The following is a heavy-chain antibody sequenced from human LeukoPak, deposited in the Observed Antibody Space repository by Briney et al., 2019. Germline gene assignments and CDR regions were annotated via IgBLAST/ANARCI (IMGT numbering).Heavy chain of an antibody. CDR2: INSDGSST. J-gene: IGHJ4*02. V-gene: IGHV3-74*01. D-gene: IGHD1-1*01. CDR1: GFTFSSYW. CDR3: ARGYELELDY. Sequence: GGSLRLSCAASGFTFSSYWMHWVRQAPGKGRVWVSRINSDGSSTSYADSAKGRFTISRDNAKNTLYLQMNSLRAEDTAVYYCARGYELELDYWGQGTLVTVSS.